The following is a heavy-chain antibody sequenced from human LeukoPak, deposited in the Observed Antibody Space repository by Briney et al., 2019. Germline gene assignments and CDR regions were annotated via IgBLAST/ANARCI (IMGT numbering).Heavy chain of an antibody. CDR3: TRVDYADYGFFDY. Sequence: SGRSLRLSCTTSGFIFGDHAISGVRQAPGEGLEWIGVIRINSYGGATEYAASVKGRFTISRDDSKSIAYLQMNSLKTEDTAVYYCTRVDYADYGFFDYRGQGTLVTVSS. D-gene: IGHD4-17*01. CDR2: IRINSYGGAT. V-gene: IGHV3-49*04. CDR1: GFIFGDHA. J-gene: IGHJ4*02.